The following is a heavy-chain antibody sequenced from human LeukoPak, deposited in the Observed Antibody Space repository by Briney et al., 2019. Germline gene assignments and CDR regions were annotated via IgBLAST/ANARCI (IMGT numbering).Heavy chain of an antibody. J-gene: IGHJ4*02. CDR3: VPGIAAAGNRRFLDY. CDR2: ICTTGSYI. V-gene: IGHV3-21*01. D-gene: IGHD6-13*01. Sequence: ICTTGSYIFYADSVKGRFTISRDNAKNTLYLQINSLRAEDTAVYYCVPGIAAAGNRRFLDYWGQGTLVTVSS.